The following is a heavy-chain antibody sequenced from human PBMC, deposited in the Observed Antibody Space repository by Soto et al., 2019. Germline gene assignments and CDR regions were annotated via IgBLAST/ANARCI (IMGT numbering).Heavy chain of an antibody. V-gene: IGHV1-69*02. D-gene: IGHD3-10*01. CDR2: IIPVLDLA. J-gene: IGHJ6*04. Sequence: QAQLVQSGAEVKKPGSSVKVSCKASGGTFNRETFSWVRQAPGQGLQWMGRIIPVLDLADYAQKFQGRVTTTADTSTTTVYLDLSGLGSDDTAVYYCARGGKLGGDLDVWGKGTPVIVSS. CDR1: GGTFNRET. CDR3: ARGGKLGGDLDV.